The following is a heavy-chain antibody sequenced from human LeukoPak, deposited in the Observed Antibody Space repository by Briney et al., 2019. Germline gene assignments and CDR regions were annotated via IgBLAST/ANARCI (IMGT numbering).Heavy chain of an antibody. V-gene: IGHV4-59*08. CDR1: GGSISSYY. CDR3: AGHRVWFGDPPDV. CDR2: IYYSGST. D-gene: IGHD3-10*01. J-gene: IGHJ6*04. Sequence: SETLSLTCTVSGGSISSYYWSWIRQPPGKGLEWIGYIYYSGSTNYNPSLKSRVTMSVDTSKNQFSLKLSSVTAADTAVYYCAGHRVWFGDPPDVWGKGTTVTISS.